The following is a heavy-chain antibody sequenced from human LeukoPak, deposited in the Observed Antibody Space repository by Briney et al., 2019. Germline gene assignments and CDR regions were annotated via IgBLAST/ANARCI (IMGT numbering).Heavy chain of an antibody. V-gene: IGHV3-30*04. CDR2: ISYDGSAK. J-gene: IGHJ4*02. Sequence: PGKSLRLSCAASGFTLSTYAIHWVRQAPGKGLEWVAVISYDGSAKYYADSVKGRFTISRDNAKNTLYLQMDSLIVEDTAVYYCAKQTTMVRGVIDYWGQGSLVTVSS. CDR1: GFTLSTYA. D-gene: IGHD3-10*01. CDR3: AKQTTMVRGVIDY.